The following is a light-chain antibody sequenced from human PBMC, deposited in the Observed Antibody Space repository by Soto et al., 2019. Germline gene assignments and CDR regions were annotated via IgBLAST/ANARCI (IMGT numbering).Light chain of an antibody. CDR2: GAT. CDR1: QSISTY. Sequence: DIRMTQSPSSLSASVGDRVTITCQASQSISTYLSWYQQKPGKAPKLLIYGATRLQSGAPSRFTGSGSGTEFTLTISSLQPEDFATYSCQQSYSNPPTFAQGTKLEIK. V-gene: IGKV1-39*01. CDR3: QQSYSNPPT. J-gene: IGKJ2*01.